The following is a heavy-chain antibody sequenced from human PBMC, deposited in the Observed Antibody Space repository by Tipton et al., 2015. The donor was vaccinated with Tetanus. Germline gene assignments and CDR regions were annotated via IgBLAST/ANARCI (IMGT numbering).Heavy chain of an antibody. CDR1: GDSVRSGSYY. D-gene: IGHD3-3*01. CDR3: ARANYDFPKKGPFDS. CDR2: ISYSGST. J-gene: IGHJ4*02. V-gene: IGHV4-61*01. Sequence: TLSLTCTVSGDSVRSGSYYWSWIRQPPGKGLEWIGYISYSGSTNSNYSLKSRITISQDTSKNQFSLKLTSVTAADTAVYYCARANYDFPKKGPFDSWGQGTLVIVSS.